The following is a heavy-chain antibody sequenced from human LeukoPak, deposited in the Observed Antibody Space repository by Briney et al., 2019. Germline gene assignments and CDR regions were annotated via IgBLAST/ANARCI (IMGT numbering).Heavy chain of an antibody. CDR2: SSSDETYK. Sequence: GGSLRLSCAASGFPFTVYPTHWVRQAPGKGLEWVSVSSSDETYKFYADSVRGRFTISRDNAKNSLYLQMNSLTVEDTAIYYCARDDGFSCYSYWGQGTLVTVSS. V-gene: IGHV3-30-3*01. J-gene: IGHJ4*02. CDR1: GFPFTVYP. CDR3: ARDDGFSCYSY. D-gene: IGHD3/OR15-3a*01.